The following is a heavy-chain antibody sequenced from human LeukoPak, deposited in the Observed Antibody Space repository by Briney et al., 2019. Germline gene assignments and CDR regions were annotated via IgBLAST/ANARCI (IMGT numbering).Heavy chain of an antibody. CDR3: ARATYDILTGYNDY. CDR2: IYYSGST. D-gene: IGHD3-9*01. J-gene: IGHJ4*02. V-gene: IGHV4-59*01. Sequence: SETLSLTCTVSGGSISSYYWSWIRQPPGKGLEWIGYIYYSGSTNYNPFLKSRVTISVDTSKNQFSLKLSSVTAADTAVYYCARATYDILTGYNDYWGQGTLVTVSS. CDR1: GGSISSYY.